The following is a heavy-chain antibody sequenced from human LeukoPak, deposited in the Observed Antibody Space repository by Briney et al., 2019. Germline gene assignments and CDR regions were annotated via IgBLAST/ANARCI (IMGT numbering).Heavy chain of an antibody. CDR2: IWYDGTKQ. V-gene: IGHV3-33*01. Sequence: GGSLRLSCAASGFTFSSHAMHWVRQAPGKGLEWVAVIWYDGTKQYYADSVKGRFTISRDNSRGTLYLQMNSLRAEDTAVYYCARDEGVVLVPSYYFDYWGQGALVTVSS. CDR3: ARDEGVVLVPSYYFDY. J-gene: IGHJ4*02. CDR1: GFTFSSHA. D-gene: IGHD3-3*01.